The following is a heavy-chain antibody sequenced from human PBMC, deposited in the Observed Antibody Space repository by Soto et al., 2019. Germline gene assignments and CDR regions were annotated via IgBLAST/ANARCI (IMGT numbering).Heavy chain of an antibody. Sequence: GXAVKVSCKACGYTLTSYYMHWVRQAPGQGLEWMGIINPSGGSTSYAQKFQGRVTMTRDTSTSTFYMELSSLRSEDTAVYYCARDPGGSWGQGTLVTVSS. J-gene: IGHJ5*02. D-gene: IGHD5-12*01. V-gene: IGHV1-46*01. CDR1: GYTLTSYY. CDR3: ARDPGGS. CDR2: INPSGGST.